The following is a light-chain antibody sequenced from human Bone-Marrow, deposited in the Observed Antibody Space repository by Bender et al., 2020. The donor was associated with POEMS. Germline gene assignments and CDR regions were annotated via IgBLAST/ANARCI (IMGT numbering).Light chain of an antibody. Sequence: YELTQSPSVSVSPGQTARITCSGDALPNLFAYWYQQKPGQAPLMVIYRDTERPSGVPQRLSGSKSGKTATLTINGVQAEDEADYYCQSADSTGTYYVFGNGTTVTVL. CDR1: ALPNLF. J-gene: IGLJ1*01. CDR2: RDT. V-gene: IGLV3-25*03. CDR3: QSADSTGTYYV.